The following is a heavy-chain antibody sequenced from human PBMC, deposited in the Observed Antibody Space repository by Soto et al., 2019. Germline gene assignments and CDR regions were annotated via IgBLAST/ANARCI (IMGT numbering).Heavy chain of an antibody. CDR2: ISSNSDTV. Sequence: DLVKSGGGLVQPGGSLRLSCTASGFTLSSYSMNWVRQAPGKGPEWVSHISSNSDTVDYADSVKGRFTISRDNARNSLSLQMNSLRAEDTAVYYCARVGLKFLLGGEFFQVWGQGTLVTVSS. V-gene: IGHV3-48*01. D-gene: IGHD3-16*01. J-gene: IGHJ1*01. CDR1: GFTLSSYS. CDR3: ARVGLKFLLGGEFFQV.